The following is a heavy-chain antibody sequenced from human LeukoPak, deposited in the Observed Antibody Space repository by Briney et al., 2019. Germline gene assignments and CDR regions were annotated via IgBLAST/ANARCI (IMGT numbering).Heavy chain of an antibody. Sequence: GGSLRLSCAASGFTFSSYSMNWVRQAPGKGLEWVSSISSSSSYIYYADSVKGRFTISRDNAKNSLYLQMNSLRAEDTAVYCCARDKVAATTEYYYYGMDVWGKGTTVTVSS. V-gene: IGHV3-21*01. D-gene: IGHD2-15*01. CDR3: ARDKVAATTEYYYYGMDV. J-gene: IGHJ6*04. CDR1: GFTFSSYS. CDR2: ISSSSSYI.